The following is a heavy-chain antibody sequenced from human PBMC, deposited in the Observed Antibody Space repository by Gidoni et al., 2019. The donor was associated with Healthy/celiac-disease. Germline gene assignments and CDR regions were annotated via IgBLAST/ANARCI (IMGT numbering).Heavy chain of an antibody. V-gene: IGHV4-39*01. CDR3: ARQMKSGLLWFGGWFDP. CDR1: GGSISSSSYY. D-gene: IGHD3-10*01. J-gene: IGHJ5*02. Sequence: QLQLQESGPGLVKPSETLSLTCTVSGGSISSSSYYWGWIRQPPGKGLEWIGSIYYSGSTYYNPSLKSRVTISVDTSKNQFSLKLSSVTAADTAVYYCARQMKSGLLWFGGWFDPWGQGTLVTVSS. CDR2: IYYSGST.